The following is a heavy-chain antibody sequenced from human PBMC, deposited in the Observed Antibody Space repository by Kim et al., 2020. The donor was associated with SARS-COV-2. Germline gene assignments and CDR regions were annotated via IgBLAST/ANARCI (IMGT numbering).Heavy chain of an antibody. CDR1: GGSISSGGYY. V-gene: IGHV4-31*03. CDR2: ISYSGST. Sequence: SETLSLTCTVSGGSISSGGYYWTWIRQHPGKGLEWIGYISYSGSTYYNPSLKSRVTMSVDTSKNHFSLKVSSVTAVATAVYYCAKSLSFYGYNCYFDLWG. J-gene: IGHJ2*01. D-gene: IGHD5-12*01. CDR3: AKSLSFYGYNCYFDL.